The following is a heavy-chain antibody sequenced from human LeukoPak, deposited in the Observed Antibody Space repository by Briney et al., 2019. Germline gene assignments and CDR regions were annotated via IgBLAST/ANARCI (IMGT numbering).Heavy chain of an antibody. J-gene: IGHJ3*02. V-gene: IGHV1-2*06. CDR3: AASIMVVAAMDAFDI. CDR1: GYTFTGYY. D-gene: IGHD2-15*01. CDR2: INPNSGGT. Sequence: ASVKVSCKASGYTFTGYYIHWVRQAPGQGLEWMGRINPNSGGTNYAQNFQGRVTMTRDTSINTAYMELGRLRSDGTAVYYCAASIMVVAAMDAFDIWGQGTRVTVSS.